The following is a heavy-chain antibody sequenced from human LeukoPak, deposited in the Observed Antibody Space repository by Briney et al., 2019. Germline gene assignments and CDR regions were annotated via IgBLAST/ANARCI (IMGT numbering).Heavy chain of an antibody. D-gene: IGHD2-2*01. CDR3: ARANFLYCSSSTCLFDY. CDR2: INPNDGDT. Sequence: ASVKVSCKASGYTFTDYYMHWVRQAPGQGSEWMGWINPNDGDTNYAQKFQGRVTMTRDTSISTAHMEVSRLRSDDTAVYYCARANFLYCSSSTCLFDYWGQGTLVTASS. V-gene: IGHV1-2*02. J-gene: IGHJ4*02. CDR1: GYTFTDYY.